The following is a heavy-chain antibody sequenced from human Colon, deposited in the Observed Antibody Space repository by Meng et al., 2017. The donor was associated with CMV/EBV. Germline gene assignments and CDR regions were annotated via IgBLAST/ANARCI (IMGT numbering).Heavy chain of an antibody. J-gene: IGHJ4*02. CDR3: AKVGLGYYERSGFDY. V-gene: IGHV3-23*03. D-gene: IGHD3-22*01. Sequence: GESLKISCAASGFTFSSYAMSWVRQAPGKGLEWVSVIYSGGSSTYYADSVKGRFTISRDNSKDTLLLQMNSLRTEDTAVYYCAKVGLGYYERSGFDYWGQGTLVTVSS. CDR1: GFTFSSYA. CDR2: IYSGGSST.